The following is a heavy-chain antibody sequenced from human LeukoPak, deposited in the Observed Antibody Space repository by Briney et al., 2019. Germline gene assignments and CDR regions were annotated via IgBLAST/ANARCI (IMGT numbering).Heavy chain of an antibody. CDR1: GYTFASYG. V-gene: IGHV1-18*01. D-gene: IGHD6-13*01. Sequence: GASVKVSCKASGYTFASYGISWVRQAPGQGLEWMGWISAYNDNTKYAHNLQARVTMTTDTSTSTAYMELRSLTSDDTALYYCARDTARITTPGGPDYWGQGTLVTVSS. CDR3: ARDTARITTPGGPDY. J-gene: IGHJ4*02. CDR2: ISAYNDNT.